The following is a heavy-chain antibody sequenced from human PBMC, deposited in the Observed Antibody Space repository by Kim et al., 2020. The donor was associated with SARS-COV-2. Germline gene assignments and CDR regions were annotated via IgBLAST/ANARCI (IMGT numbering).Heavy chain of an antibody. Sequence: SETLSLTCAVYGGSFSGYYWSWIRQPPGKGLEWIGEINHSGSTNYNPSLTSRVTISVDTSKNQFCLKLSSVTAADTAGYYCARGSIRYSSSGYMVYWGQGTLVTVSS. CDR2: INHSGST. CDR1: GGSFSGYY. V-gene: IGHV4-34*01. CDR3: ARGSIRYSSSGYMVY. D-gene: IGHD6-13*01. J-gene: IGHJ4*02.